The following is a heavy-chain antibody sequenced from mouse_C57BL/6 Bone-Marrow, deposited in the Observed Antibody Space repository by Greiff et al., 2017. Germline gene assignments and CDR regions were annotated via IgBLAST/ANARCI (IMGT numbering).Heavy chain of an antibody. Sequence: QVQLQQSGAELVKPGASVKMSCKASGYTFTSYWITWVKQRPGQGLEWIGDIYPGSGSTNYNEKFKSKATLTVDTSSSTAYMQLSSLTSEDSAVYYCARPGTGYWYFDVWGTGTTVTVSS. CDR3: ARPGTGYWYFDV. CDR1: GYTFTSYW. V-gene: IGHV1-55*01. CDR2: IYPGSGST. J-gene: IGHJ1*03. D-gene: IGHD4-1*01.